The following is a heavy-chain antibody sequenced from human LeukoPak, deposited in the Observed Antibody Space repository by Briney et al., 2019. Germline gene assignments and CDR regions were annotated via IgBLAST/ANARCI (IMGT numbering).Heavy chain of an antibody. Sequence: SETLSLTCAVYGGSFSGHYWSWIRQSPGKGLEWIGEINHSGSTNYNPSLKSRVTISVDRSKNQLSLKLSYVTAADTAVYYCARPPYCASSRCYRAFDIWGQGTMVTVSS. CDR3: ARPPYCASSRCYRAFDI. D-gene: IGHD2-2*02. J-gene: IGHJ3*02. V-gene: IGHV4-34*01. CDR2: INHSGST. CDR1: GGSFSGHY.